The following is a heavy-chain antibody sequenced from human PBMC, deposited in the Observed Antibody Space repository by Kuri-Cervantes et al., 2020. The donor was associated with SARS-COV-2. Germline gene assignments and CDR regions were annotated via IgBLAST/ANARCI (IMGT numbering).Heavy chain of an antibody. D-gene: IGHD1-14*01. Sequence: GGSLRLSCAASGFTFNNYDMYWVRQAPGKGLEWVAVISYDGRKKYYADSVKGRFTISRDNSKSTLYLPMYNLRAEDTAVYYCARGLRKYYFDYWGQGTLVTVSS. CDR3: ARGLRKYYFDY. J-gene: IGHJ4*02. V-gene: IGHV3-30*03. CDR1: GFTFNNYD. CDR2: ISYDGRKK.